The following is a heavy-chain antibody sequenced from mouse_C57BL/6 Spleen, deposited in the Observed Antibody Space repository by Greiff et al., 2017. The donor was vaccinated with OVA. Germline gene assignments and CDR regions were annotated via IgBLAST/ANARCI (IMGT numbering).Heavy chain of an antibody. Sequence: QVQLQQSGAELVKPGASVKLSCKASGYTFTSYWMQWVKQRPGQGLEWIGEIDPSDSYTNYNQKFKGKATLTVDTSSSTAYMQLSSLTSEDSAVYCGARENSDGSSWFAYWGQGTLVTVSA. CDR3: ARENSDGSSWFAY. V-gene: IGHV1-50*01. J-gene: IGHJ3*01. D-gene: IGHD1-1*01. CDR2: IDPSDSYT. CDR1: GYTFTSYW.